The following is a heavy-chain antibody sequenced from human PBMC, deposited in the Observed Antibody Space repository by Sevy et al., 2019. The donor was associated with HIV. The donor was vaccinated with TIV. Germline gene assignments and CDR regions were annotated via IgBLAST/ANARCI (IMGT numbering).Heavy chain of an antibody. CDR3: AKDAKGHGDYAFDI. V-gene: IGHV3-7*03. J-gene: IGHJ3*02. D-gene: IGHD4-17*01. CDR2: IKRDGSEK. Sequence: GGSLRLSCAASGFTFSNYWMSWVRQAPGKGLEWVANIKRDGSEKYYVASVKGRFTISRDNAKNSLYLQMNSLRAEDTAVYYCAKDAKGHGDYAFDIWGQGTMVTVSS. CDR1: GFTFSNYW.